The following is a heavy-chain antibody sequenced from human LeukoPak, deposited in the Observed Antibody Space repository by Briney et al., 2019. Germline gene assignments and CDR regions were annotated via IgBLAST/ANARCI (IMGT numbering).Heavy chain of an antibody. V-gene: IGHV3-64*01. D-gene: IGHD3-3*01. Sequence: GGSLRLSYAASGFTFTSYPMHWVRQAPGKGLEYVSAISSNGGSTYYAHSVKGRFTISRDNSKNTLYLQMGSLRADDTAVYYCVRAHSIHNYHYGIDVWGHGTTVTVSS. CDR1: GFTFTSYP. CDR2: ISSNGGST. CDR3: VRAHSIHNYHYGIDV. J-gene: IGHJ6*02.